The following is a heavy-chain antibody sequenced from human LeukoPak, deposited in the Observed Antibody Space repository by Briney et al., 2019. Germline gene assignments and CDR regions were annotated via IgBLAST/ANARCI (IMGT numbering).Heavy chain of an antibody. CDR3: ASETEIGNYDAFDI. J-gene: IGHJ3*02. D-gene: IGHD1-7*01. V-gene: IGHV3-48*03. CDR2: ISISGSTI. Sequence: GGSLRLSCAASGFTFSSYAMSWVRQAPGKGLEWVSYISISGSTIYYTDSVKGRFTISSDNAKNSLYLQMNSLRAEDTAVYYCASETEIGNYDAFDIWGQGTMVTVSS. CDR1: GFTFSSYA.